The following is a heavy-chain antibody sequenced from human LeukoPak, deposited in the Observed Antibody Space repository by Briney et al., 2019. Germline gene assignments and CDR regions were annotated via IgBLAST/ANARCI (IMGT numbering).Heavy chain of an antibody. CDR1: GGSFSGYY. V-gene: IGHV4-34*01. Sequence: PSETLSLTCADYGGSFSGYYWSWIPQPPGQGPEWIGEINHSGSTNYNPPLKSRVTISVDTSKNQFSLKLSSVTDADTDVYYCARGRPYLDYYGSGSRFDYWGQGTLVTVSA. CDR3: ARGRPYLDYYGSGSRFDY. J-gene: IGHJ4*02. CDR2: INHSGST. D-gene: IGHD3-10*01.